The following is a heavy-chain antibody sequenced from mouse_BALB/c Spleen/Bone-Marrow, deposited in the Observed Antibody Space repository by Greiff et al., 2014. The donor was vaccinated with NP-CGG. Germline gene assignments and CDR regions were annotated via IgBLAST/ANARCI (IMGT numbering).Heavy chain of an antibody. CDR3: ARGDLYYGNLYAMDY. V-gene: IGHV1-54*01. J-gene: IGHJ4*01. Sequence: VKLMESGAELVRPGTSVKVSCKASGYAFTNYLIEWIKKRPGQGLEWIGVINPGSGGTNYNEKFKGKATLTADKSSSTAYMQLSSLTSDDSAVYSCARGDLYYGNLYAMDYWGQGTSVTVSS. CDR1: GYAFTNYL. CDR2: INPGSGGT. D-gene: IGHD2-1*01.